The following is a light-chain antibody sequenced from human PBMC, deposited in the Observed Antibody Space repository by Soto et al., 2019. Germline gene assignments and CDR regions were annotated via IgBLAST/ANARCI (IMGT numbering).Light chain of an antibody. J-gene: IGKJ5*01. Sequence: DIQMTQSPCSLSASVGERVTITCRTSQTITTSLNWYRQKPGKAPDLLIYAASSLQSGIPSRFGGRGSGTDFTLTITGLQPEDFATYYCQQNYSLPITVGQGTRLEI. CDR3: QQNYSLPIT. CDR1: QTITTS. V-gene: IGKV1-39*01. CDR2: AAS.